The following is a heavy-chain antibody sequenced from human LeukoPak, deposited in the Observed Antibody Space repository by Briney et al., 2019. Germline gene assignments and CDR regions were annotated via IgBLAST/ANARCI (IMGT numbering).Heavy chain of an antibody. CDR1: GGSISSGGYY. CDR3: ARESGYSAFDI. J-gene: IGHJ3*02. CDR2: IYHSGST. Sequence: PSETLSLTCTASGGSISSGGYYWSWIRQPPGKGLEWIGYIYHSGSTYYNPSLKSRITISVDRSKNQFSLELSSVTAADTAVYYCARESGYSAFDIWGQGTLVTVSS. V-gene: IGHV4-30-2*01. D-gene: IGHD2-15*01.